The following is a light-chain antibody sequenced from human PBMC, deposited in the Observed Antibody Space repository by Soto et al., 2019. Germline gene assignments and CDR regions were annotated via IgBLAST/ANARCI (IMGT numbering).Light chain of an antibody. CDR3: CSYAGSSTWV. CDR1: SSDVGSYKL. J-gene: IGLJ3*02. CDR2: EVS. V-gene: IGLV2-23*02. Sequence: QSALTQPASVSGSPGQSITISCTGTSSDVGSYKLVSWYQQHPGKAPKLMIYEVSKRPSGVSNRFSGSKSGNTASLTISGLQVEDEADYYCCSYAGSSTWVFGGGTKLTVL.